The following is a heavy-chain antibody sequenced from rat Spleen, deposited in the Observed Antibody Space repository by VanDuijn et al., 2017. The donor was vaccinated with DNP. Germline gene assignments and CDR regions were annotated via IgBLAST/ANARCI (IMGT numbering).Heavy chain of an antibody. CDR2: ISPSGGNT. CDR3: ARHGGGYYFDY. Sequence: EVQLVESGGGLVQPGRSMKLSCTASGFTFSSFPMAWVRQAPTKGLEWVTSISPSGGNTYHGDSVKGRFTISRDNAKSTLYLQMNSLRSEDMATYYCARHGGGYYFDYWGQGVMVTVSS. J-gene: IGHJ2*01. V-gene: IGHV5-46*01. CDR1: GFTFSSFP. D-gene: IGHD1-11*01.